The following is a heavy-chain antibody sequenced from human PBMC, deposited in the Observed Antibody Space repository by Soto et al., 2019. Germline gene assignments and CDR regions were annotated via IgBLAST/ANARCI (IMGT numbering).Heavy chain of an antibody. CDR1: GFTFSSYA. CDR3: AKDLISSSWYIIHYYYYMDV. V-gene: IGHV3-23*01. CDR2: ISGSGGST. J-gene: IGHJ6*03. Sequence: EVQLLESGGGLVQPGGALRLSCAASGFTFSSYAMSWVRQAPGKGLEWVSAISGSGGSTYYADSVKGRFTIASNNSKNTLYLQMNSLRAEDTAVYYCAKDLISSSWYIIHYYYYMDVWGKGTTVTVSS. D-gene: IGHD6-13*01.